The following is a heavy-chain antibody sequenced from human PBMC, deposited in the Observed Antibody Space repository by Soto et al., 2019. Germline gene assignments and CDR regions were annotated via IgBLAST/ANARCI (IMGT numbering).Heavy chain of an antibody. CDR1: CGSISSGGYY. J-gene: IGHJ6*02. CDR2: IYYSGST. V-gene: IGHV4-31*03. D-gene: IGHD2-2*01. Sequence: PSETLSLTCTVSCGSISSGGYYWSWIRQHPGKGLEWIGYIYYSGSTYYNPSLKSRVTISVDTSKNQFSLKLSSVTAADTAVYYCARDTIVVVPAVSYGMDVWGQGTTVTVSS. CDR3: ARDTIVVVPAVSYGMDV.